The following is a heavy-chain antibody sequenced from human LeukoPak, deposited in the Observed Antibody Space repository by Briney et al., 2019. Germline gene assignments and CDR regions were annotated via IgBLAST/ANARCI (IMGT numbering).Heavy chain of an antibody. V-gene: IGHV5-51*01. D-gene: IGHD6-19*01. CDR1: GYSFTNYW. CDR2: IYPGDSDT. J-gene: IGHJ4*02. CDR3: ARQDVVAGYDY. Sequence: GESLKISCRGSGYSFTNYWIGWVRQMPGKGLEWMGIIYPGDSDTRYSPSLQGQVTISADKSIITAYLQWSSLKASDTAMYYCARQDVVAGYDYWGQGTLVTVSS.